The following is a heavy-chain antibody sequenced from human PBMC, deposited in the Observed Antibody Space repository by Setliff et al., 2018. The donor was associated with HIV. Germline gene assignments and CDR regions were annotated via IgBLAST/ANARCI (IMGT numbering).Heavy chain of an antibody. V-gene: IGHV4-59*04. CDR1: GGSISAYY. CDR2: VYYSGMT. J-gene: IGHJ3*02. Sequence: PSETLSLTCTVSGGSISAYYWSWIRQPPGKGLEWIGTVYYSGMTWYNPSLKSRAIVSVDTSKNQISLRLNSLTAADTAVYYCARGTTLNVVPDAFDIWGQGTMVTVSS. D-gene: IGHD4-17*01. CDR3: ARGTTLNVVPDAFDI.